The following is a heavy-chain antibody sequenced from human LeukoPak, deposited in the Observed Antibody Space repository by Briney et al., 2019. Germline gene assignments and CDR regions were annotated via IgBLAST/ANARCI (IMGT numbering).Heavy chain of an antibody. V-gene: IGHV4-34*01. J-gene: IGHJ5*02. CDR2: INHSGST. CDR3: AGVGYDFWSGYWYNWFDP. CDR1: GGSFSGYY. D-gene: IGHD3-3*01. Sequence: TSETLSLTCAVYGGSFSGYYWSWIRQPPGKGLEWIGEINHSGSTNYNPSLKSRVTISVDTSKNQFSLRLSSVTAADTAVYYCAGVGYDFWSGYWYNWFDPWGQGTLVTVSS.